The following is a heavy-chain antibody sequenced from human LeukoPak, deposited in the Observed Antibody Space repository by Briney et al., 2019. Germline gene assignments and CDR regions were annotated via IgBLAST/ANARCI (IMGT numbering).Heavy chain of an antibody. CDR3: ARGGWSRGWFDP. V-gene: IGHV3-11*01. D-gene: IGHD6-19*01. J-gene: IGHJ5*02. CDR2: ITMTGSVI. Sequence: GVSLRLSCAASGFAFRDYYMSWIRQSPGKGLEWISYITMTGSVIQYSDSVKGRFTTSRDNAKNSLYLQMNSLRAEDTAVYYCARGGWSRGWFDPWGQGTLVTVSS. CDR1: GFAFRDYY.